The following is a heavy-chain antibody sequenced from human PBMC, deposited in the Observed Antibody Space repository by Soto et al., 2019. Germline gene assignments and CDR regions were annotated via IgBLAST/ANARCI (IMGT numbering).Heavy chain of an antibody. Sequence: GGSLRLSCAASGFTFSSYAMSWVRQAPGKGLEWVSAISGSGGSKYYADSVKGRFTISRDNSKNTLYLQMNSLRAQETAVYYCAKDLGLGYDFWSGYSMPYNWFDPWGQGTLVTVSS. D-gene: IGHD3-3*01. CDR3: AKDLGLGYDFWSGYSMPYNWFDP. J-gene: IGHJ5*02. CDR2: ISGSGGSK. V-gene: IGHV3-23*01. CDR1: GFTFSSYA.